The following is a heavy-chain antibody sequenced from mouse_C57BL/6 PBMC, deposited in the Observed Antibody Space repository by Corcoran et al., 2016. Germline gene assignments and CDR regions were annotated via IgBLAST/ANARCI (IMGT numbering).Heavy chain of an antibody. V-gene: IGHV3-6*01. CDR2: ISYDGSN. Sequence: DVQLQESGPGLVKPSQSLSLTCSVTGYSITSGYYWNWIRQFPGNKLEWMGYISYDGSNNYNPSLKNRISITRDTSKNQFFLKLNSVTTEDTATYYCAEGPSHYYGSSPFAYWGQGTLVTVSA. CDR1: GYSITSGYY. J-gene: IGHJ3*01. D-gene: IGHD1-1*01. CDR3: AEGPSHYYGSSPFAY.